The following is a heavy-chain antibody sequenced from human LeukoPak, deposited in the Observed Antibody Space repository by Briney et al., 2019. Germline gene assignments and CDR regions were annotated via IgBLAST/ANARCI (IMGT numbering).Heavy chain of an antibody. CDR3: PTGIYDSSGYYDY. CDR1: GFTFSSYA. Sequence: GGSLRLSCAGSGFTFSSYAMHWVRQAPGKGLEWVAVISYDGSNKYYADSVKGRFTISRDNSKNTLYLQMNSLRAEDTAVYYCPTGIYDSSGYYDYWGQGTLVTVSS. D-gene: IGHD3-22*01. V-gene: IGHV3-30-3*01. CDR2: ISYDGSNK. J-gene: IGHJ4*02.